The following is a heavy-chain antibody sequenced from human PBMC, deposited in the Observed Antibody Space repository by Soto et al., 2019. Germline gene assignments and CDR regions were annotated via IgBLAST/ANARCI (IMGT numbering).Heavy chain of an antibody. Sequence: ASVKVSCKASGYTFTSYGISSVRQAPGQGLERMGWISAYNGNTNYAQKLQGRVTMTTDTSTSTAYMELRSLRSDDTAVYYCARDGHYSGSYFEEYFQHWGQGTLVTVSS. J-gene: IGHJ1*01. CDR2: ISAYNGNT. V-gene: IGHV1-18*01. D-gene: IGHD1-26*01. CDR1: GYTFTSYG. CDR3: ARDGHYSGSYFEEYFQH.